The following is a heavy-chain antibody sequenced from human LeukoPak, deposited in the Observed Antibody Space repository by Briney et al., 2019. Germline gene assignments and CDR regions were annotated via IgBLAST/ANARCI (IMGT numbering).Heavy chain of an antibody. D-gene: IGHD6-13*01. CDR1: GFTFYSYG. J-gene: IGHJ4*02. Sequence: GGSLRLSCAASGFTFYSYGMHWVRQAPGKGLEYVSGIGPDGGTTHYANSVKGRFTISRDNSKSMVYLQMGSLTADDMAVYYCARGAQLTDFWGQGTLVTVSP. CDR2: IGPDGGTT. CDR3: ARGAQLTDF. V-gene: IGHV3-64*01.